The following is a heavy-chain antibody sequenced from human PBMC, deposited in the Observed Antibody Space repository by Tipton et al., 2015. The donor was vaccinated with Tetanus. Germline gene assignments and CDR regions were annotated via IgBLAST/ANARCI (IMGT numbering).Heavy chain of an antibody. V-gene: IGHV4-34*01. CDR3: ARLLYYYDSSGYYSGVWDY. Sequence: TLSLTCAVYGGSFSGYYWSWIRQPPGKGLEWIGEINHSGSTNYNPSLKSRVTISVDTSKNQFSLKLSSVTAADTAVYYCARLLYYYDSSGYYSGVWDYWGQGTLVTVSS. CDR1: GGSFSGYY. J-gene: IGHJ4*02. D-gene: IGHD3-22*01. CDR2: INHSGST.